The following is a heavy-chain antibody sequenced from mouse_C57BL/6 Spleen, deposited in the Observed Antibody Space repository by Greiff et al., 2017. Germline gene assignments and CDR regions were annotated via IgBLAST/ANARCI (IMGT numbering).Heavy chain of an antibody. CDR1: GYAFSSAW. CDR3: ARLYGPFAY. J-gene: IGHJ3*01. CDR2: IYPGAGDT. V-gene: IGHV1-82*01. Sequence: QVQLQQSGPELVKPGASVKISCKASGYAFSSAWMNWVKQRPGKGREWIGRIYPGAGDTNYNGKFKGKATLTADKSSSTASILLSSLTSEYSAVYFCARLYGPFAYWGQGTLVTVSA. D-gene: IGHD1-1*02.